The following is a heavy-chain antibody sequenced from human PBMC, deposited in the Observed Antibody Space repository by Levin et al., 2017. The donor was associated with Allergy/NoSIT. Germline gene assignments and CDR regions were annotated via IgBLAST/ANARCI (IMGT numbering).Heavy chain of an antibody. CDR2: IRKKGDGYST. Sequence: GESLKISCAASGFTFSDHFMDWVRQAPGKGLEWVGRIRKKGDGYSTEYAASVKGRFTISRDDSKKSLYGQLNSLKTEDTAVYYCVRATTNFYYDYWGQGTRVTVSS. CDR1: GFTFSDHF. CDR3: VRATTNFYYDY. D-gene: IGHD1-14*01. V-gene: IGHV3-72*01. J-gene: IGHJ4*02.